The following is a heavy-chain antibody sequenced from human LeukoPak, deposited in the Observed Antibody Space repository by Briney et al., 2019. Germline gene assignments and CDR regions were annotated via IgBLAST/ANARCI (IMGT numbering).Heavy chain of an antibody. J-gene: IGHJ5*02. CDR2: IYYSGST. D-gene: IGHD2-15*01. V-gene: IGHV4-39*01. Sequence: PSETLSLTCTVSGGSIGSSSYYWGWIRQPPGKGLEWIGSIYYSGSTYYNPSLKSRVTISVDTSKNQFSLKLSSVTGADTAVFFRARHRCSWGSWHPMNWFAPWGQGTLVTVSP. CDR1: GGSIGSSSYY. CDR3: ARHRCSWGSWHPMNWFAP.